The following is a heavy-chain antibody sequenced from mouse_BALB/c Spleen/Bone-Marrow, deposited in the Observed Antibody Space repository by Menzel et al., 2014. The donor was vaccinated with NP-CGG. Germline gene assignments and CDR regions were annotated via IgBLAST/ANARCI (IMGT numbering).Heavy chain of an antibody. CDR1: GFSLTGYG. J-gene: IGHJ4*01. V-gene: IGHV2-6-7*01. Sequence: QVQLKHSGPGLVAPSQRLSITCTVSGFSLTGYGVNWVRQPPGKGLEWLGMIWGDGSTDYNSALKSRLSTSKDNSKSQVFLKMNSLQTDDTARYYCAREPHYYAMDYWGQGTSVTVSS. CDR3: AREPHYYAMDY. CDR2: IWGDGST.